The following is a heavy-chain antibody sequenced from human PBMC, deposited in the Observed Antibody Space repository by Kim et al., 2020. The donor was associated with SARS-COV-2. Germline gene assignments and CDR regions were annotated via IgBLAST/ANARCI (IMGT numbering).Heavy chain of an antibody. CDR3: ARGNYPYDILTA. J-gene: IGHJ4*02. V-gene: IGHV1-3*01. D-gene: IGHD3-9*01. Sequence: KYSQKFQGRVAITRETSAGTAYMELSSLRSEDTAVYYCARGNYPYDILTAWGQGTLVTVSS.